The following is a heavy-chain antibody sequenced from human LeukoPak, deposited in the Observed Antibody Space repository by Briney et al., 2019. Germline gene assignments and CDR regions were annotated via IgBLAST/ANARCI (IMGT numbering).Heavy chain of an antibody. CDR3: AKAQDIVVVPAALPLDY. J-gene: IGHJ4*02. CDR1: GFTFSSYA. Sequence: GGSLRLSCAASGFTFSSYAMSWVRQAPGKGLEWVSAISGSGGSTYYADSVKGRFTISRDNSKNTLYLQMNSLRAEDTAVYYCAKAQDIVVVPAALPLDYWGQGTLVTVSS. D-gene: IGHD2-2*01. V-gene: IGHV3-23*01. CDR2: ISGSGGST.